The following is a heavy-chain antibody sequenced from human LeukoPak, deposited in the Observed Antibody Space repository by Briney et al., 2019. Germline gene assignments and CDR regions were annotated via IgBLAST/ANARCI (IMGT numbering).Heavy chain of an antibody. CDR3: ARGNGAFDI. J-gene: IGHJ3*02. V-gene: IGHV4-30-2*01. D-gene: IGHD2-8*01. Sequence: SQTLSLTCAVSGGSISSGGYSWSCIRQPPGKGLEWIGYIYHSGSTYYNPSLKSRVTISVDRSKNQFSLKLSSVTAADTAVYYCARGNGAFDIWGQGTMVTVSS. CDR2: IYHSGST. CDR1: GGSISSGGYS.